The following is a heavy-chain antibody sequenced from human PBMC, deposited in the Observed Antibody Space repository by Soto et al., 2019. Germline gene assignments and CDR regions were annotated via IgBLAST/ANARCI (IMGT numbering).Heavy chain of an antibody. Sequence: EVQLVESGGGLVQPGGSLRLSCAASGFTFSRYWMHWVRQAPGKGLVWVSRINSDGSSTSYAASVKGRFTISRDNAKNTLYLQMNSLRAEDTAVYYCVRTSLVVAAATREDYWGQGTLGTVSA. CDR1: GFTFSRYW. V-gene: IGHV3-74*01. CDR2: INSDGSST. D-gene: IGHD2-15*01. CDR3: VRTSLVVAAATREDY. J-gene: IGHJ4*02.